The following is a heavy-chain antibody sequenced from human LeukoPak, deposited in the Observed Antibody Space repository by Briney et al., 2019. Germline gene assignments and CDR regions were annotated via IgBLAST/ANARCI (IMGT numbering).Heavy chain of an antibody. D-gene: IGHD2-2*02. Sequence: PGGSLRLSCAASGFTFSSYAMSWVRQAPGKGLEWVSAISGSGGSTYYADSVKGRFTISRDNSKNTLYLQMNSLRAEDTAVFYCAKVTDTICSSTSCYKVHFDYWGQGTLVTVSS. V-gene: IGHV3-23*01. CDR2: ISGSGGST. J-gene: IGHJ4*02. CDR3: AKVTDTICSSTSCYKVHFDY. CDR1: GFTFSSYA.